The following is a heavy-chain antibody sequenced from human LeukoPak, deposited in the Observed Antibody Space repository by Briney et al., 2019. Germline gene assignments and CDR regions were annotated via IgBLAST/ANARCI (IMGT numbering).Heavy chain of an antibody. Sequence: SQTLSLTCAISGDSVSSNSAAWNWIRQSPSRGLEWLGRTYYRSKWYNDYAVSVKSRITINPDTSKNQFSLQLNSVTPEDTAVYYCARDLITMVRGVNWYYGMDVRGQGTTVTVSS. CDR1: GDSVSSNSAA. CDR3: ARDLITMVRGVNWYYGMDV. D-gene: IGHD3-10*01. CDR2: TYYRSKWYN. J-gene: IGHJ6*02. V-gene: IGHV6-1*01.